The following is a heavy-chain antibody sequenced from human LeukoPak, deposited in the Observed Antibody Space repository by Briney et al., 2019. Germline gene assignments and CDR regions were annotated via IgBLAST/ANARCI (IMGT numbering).Heavy chain of an antibody. D-gene: IGHD6-19*01. Sequence: GGSLRLSCAASGFTFSTYGMHWVRQAPGKGLEWVAVISYDGSNKYYADPVKGRFTISRDNSKNTLYLQMSSLRTEDTAVYYCARDNKQYSSGWSYYFDYWGQGTLVTVSS. V-gene: IGHV3-30*03. CDR1: GFTFSTYG. CDR2: ISYDGSNK. CDR3: ARDNKQYSSGWSYYFDY. J-gene: IGHJ4*02.